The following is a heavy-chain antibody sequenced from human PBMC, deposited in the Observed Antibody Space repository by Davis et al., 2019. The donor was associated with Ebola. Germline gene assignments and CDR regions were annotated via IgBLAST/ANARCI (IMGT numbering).Heavy chain of an antibody. CDR1: GGSISSYY. CDR3: ASTTTSCPMC. CDR2: IYSSGDT. V-gene: IGHV4-59*01. Sequence: PSETLSLTCVVSGGSISSYYWSWIRQPPGKGLEWIGYIYSSGDTNYNPSLKSRVTISVDTSKNRFSLKLNSVTAADTAVYYCASTTTSCPMCWGQGTLVTVSS. D-gene: IGHD2-2*01. J-gene: IGHJ4*02.